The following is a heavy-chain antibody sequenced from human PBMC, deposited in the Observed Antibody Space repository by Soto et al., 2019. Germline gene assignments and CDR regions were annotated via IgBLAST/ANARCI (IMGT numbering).Heavy chain of an antibody. CDR1: GGTFSSYA. D-gene: IGHD6-13*01. CDR2: IIPIFGTA. V-gene: IGHV1-69*13. J-gene: IGHJ6*02. Sequence: SVKVSCKASGGTFSSYAISWVRQAPGQGLEWMGGIIPIFGTANYAQKFQGRVTITADESTSTAYMELSSLRSENTAVYYCARGDFSSSSYPYYYYGMDVWGQGTTVTVSS. CDR3: ARGDFSSSSYPYYYYGMDV.